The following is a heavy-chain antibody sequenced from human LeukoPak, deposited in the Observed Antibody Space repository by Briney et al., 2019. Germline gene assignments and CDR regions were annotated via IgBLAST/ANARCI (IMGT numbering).Heavy chain of an antibody. CDR2: ISGYNGNT. J-gene: IGHJ4*02. D-gene: IGHD5-12*01. Sequence: ASVKVSCKASGYIFSTYGISWVRQAPGQGLEWMGCISGYNGNTNYAQKLQGRVTMTTDTSTSTAYMELRSLRSDDTAVYYCARDPYSGYDFAPDTFDYWGQGTLVTVSS. CDR1: GYIFSTYG. V-gene: IGHV1-18*01. CDR3: ARDPYSGYDFAPDTFDY.